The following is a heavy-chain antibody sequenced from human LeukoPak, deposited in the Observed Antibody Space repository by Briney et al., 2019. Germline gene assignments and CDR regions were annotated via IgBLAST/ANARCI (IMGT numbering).Heavy chain of an antibody. CDR2: IYSGGST. D-gene: IGHD3-3*01. V-gene: IGHV3-53*01. CDR1: GFIVSGNY. J-gene: IGHJ4*02. Sequence: GGSLRLSCAASGFIVSGNYMSWVRQAPGKGLEWVSVIYSGGSTYYADSVKGRFTISRDNAKNSLYLQMNSLRAEDTAVYYCTIFGVVILFDYWGQGTLVTVSS. CDR3: TIFGVVILFDY.